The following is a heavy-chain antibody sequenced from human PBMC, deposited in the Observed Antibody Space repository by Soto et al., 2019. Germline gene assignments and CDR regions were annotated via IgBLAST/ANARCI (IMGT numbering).Heavy chain of an antibody. V-gene: IGHV1-69*08. J-gene: IGHJ4*02. Sequence: QVQLVQSGAEVKKPGSSVKVSCKASGGTFSSYTISWVRQAPGQGLAWMGRIIPILGIANYAQKFQGRVTMTADKSTSTACMELSSLRSEDTAVYYCARDAGGPMVRGVPLVYWGQGTLVTVSS. CDR2: IIPILGIA. CDR3: ARDAGGPMVRGVPLVY. D-gene: IGHD3-10*01. CDR1: GGTFSSYT.